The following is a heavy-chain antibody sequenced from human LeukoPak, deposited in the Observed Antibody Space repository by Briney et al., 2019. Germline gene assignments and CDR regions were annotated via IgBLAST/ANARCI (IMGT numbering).Heavy chain of an antibody. Sequence: GGSLRLSCAASEFTFRTYWMTWVRQAPGKGLEWVANINYGGGERYYADSVKGRFTISRDNAKNSLYLQMNSLRAEDTAVYYCARDISPRSSSGWVDAFDIWGQGTLVTVSS. J-gene: IGHJ3*02. D-gene: IGHD6-19*01. CDR1: EFTFRTYW. CDR3: ARDISPRSSSGWVDAFDI. CDR2: INYGGGER. V-gene: IGHV3-7*01.